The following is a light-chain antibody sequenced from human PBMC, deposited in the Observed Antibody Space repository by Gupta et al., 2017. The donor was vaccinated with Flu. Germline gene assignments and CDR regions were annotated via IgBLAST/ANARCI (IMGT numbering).Light chain of an antibody. J-gene: IGKJ5*01. Sequence: DIVMTQSRLCLPVTPGEPASISCRSSQSLLHSNGYNYLDWYLQKPGQSPQLLIYLGSNRASGVPDRFSGSGSGTDFTLKISRAEAEDVGVYYCMQALQTPVTFGQGTLLEIK. CDR1: QSLLHSNGYNY. CDR3: MQALQTPVT. CDR2: LGS. V-gene: IGKV2-28*01.